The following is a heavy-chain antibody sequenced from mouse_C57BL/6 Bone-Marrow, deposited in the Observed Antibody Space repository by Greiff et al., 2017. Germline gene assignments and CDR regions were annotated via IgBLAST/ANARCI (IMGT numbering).Heavy chain of an antibody. Sequence: QVQLQQSGAELARPGASVKLSCKASGYTFTSYGISWVKQRTGQGLEWIGEIYPRSGNTYYNEKFKGKATLTADKSSSTAYMELRSLTSEDSAVYFCARWGYGIHCYFDVWGTGTTVTVSS. CDR1: GYTFTSYG. J-gene: IGHJ1*03. D-gene: IGHD1-1*01. CDR2: IYPRSGNT. V-gene: IGHV1-81*01. CDR3: ARWGYGIHCYFDV.